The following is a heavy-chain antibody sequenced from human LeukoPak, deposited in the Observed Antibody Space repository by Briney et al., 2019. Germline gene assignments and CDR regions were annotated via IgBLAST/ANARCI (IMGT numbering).Heavy chain of an antibody. Sequence: GASLKVPSPPSVYTFTRYGISWVRQAPGQGLEWMGWISAYNRNTNNAQKLQARVTMTTDTSTSTAYMELRSLRSDDTAVYYCARGGDPPDYWGPGTLVTVSS. J-gene: IGHJ4*02. CDR2: ISAYNRNT. CDR1: VYTFTRYG. V-gene: IGHV1-18*01. D-gene: IGHD4-17*01. CDR3: ARGGDPPDY.